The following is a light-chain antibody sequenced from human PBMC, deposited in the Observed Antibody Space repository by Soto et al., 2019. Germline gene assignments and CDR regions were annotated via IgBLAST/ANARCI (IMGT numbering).Light chain of an antibody. V-gene: IGLV2-11*01. Sequence: QSALTQPHSVSGSPGQSVAISCTGTSSDVGGYDYVSWYQQHPGQVPKHMIYDVTKRPSGVPDRFSGSKSGNTASRTISGLQAEDEADYYCCSFAGNYFGFGTGTKVTVL. CDR1: SSDVGGYDY. J-gene: IGLJ1*01. CDR3: CSFAGNYFG. CDR2: DVT.